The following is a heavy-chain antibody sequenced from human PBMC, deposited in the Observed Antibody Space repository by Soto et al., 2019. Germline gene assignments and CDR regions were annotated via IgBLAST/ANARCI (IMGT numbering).Heavy chain of an antibody. V-gene: IGHV4-59*12. Sequence: PSETLSLTCTVSGGSISSYSWSWIRQHPGKGLEWIGYIYHSGSTYYNPSLKSRVTISVDRSKNQFSLKLSSVTAADTAVYYCARVPGPWGQGTLVTVSS. CDR2: IYHSGST. CDR1: GGSISSYS. J-gene: IGHJ5*02. CDR3: ARVPGP.